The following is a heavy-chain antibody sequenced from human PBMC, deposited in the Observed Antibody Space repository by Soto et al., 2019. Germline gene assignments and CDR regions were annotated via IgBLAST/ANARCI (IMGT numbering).Heavy chain of an antibody. V-gene: IGHV1-18*01. CDR3: ATDRQWLDYYFDY. D-gene: IGHD6-19*01. J-gene: IGHJ4*02. CDR2: ISAYNGNT. Sequence: ASVKVSCKASGYTFTSYGISWVRQAPGQGLEWMGWISAYNGNTNYAQKFQGRVTMTKDTSTGTAYMELSSLRSEDTAVYYCATDRQWLDYYFDYWGQGTLVTVSS. CDR1: GYTFTSYG.